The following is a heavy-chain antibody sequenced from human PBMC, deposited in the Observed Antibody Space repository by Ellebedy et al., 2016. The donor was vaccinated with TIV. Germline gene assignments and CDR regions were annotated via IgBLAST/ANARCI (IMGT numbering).Heavy chain of an antibody. CDR3: TRARVYSNGWYYPDF. CDR1: GFTFGGHS. J-gene: IGHJ4*02. V-gene: IGHV3-48*02. CDR2: VSSSSSAI. D-gene: IGHD6-19*01. Sequence: PGGSLRLSCAASGFTFGGHSMTWVRQAPGKGLEWISAVSSSSSAIFYADSVKGRFSISRDNARNSLYMQMNTLRDEDTAVYYCTRARVYSNGWYYPDFWGQGTLVADSS.